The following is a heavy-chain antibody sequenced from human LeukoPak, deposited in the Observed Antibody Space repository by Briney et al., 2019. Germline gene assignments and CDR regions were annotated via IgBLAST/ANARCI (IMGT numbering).Heavy chain of an antibody. V-gene: IGHV2-5*02. D-gene: IGHD1-26*01. CDR1: GFSLSTRGLG. J-gene: IGHJ4*02. CDR3: AQTYRHSGSLNYFDY. Sequence: SGPTLVKPTQTLTLTCTFSGFSLSTRGLGVGWIRQPPGKALEWLALIYWDDDKRYSPSLKSRLTITKDTSKNQVVLTMTSLDPVDTATYYCAQTYRHSGSLNYFDYWGQGTLVTVSS. CDR2: IYWDDDK.